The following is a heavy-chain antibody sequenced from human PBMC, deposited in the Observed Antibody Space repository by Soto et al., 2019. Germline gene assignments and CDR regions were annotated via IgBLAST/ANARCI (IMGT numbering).Heavy chain of an antibody. Sequence: GGSLRLSCEASGFTFGTYWMTWVRQAPGKGLEWVTNIEPDGSLTSYVDSVKGRFTISRDNAKSSLYLQINSLRTEDTAMYYCVRDQLLWFGELLTPLPLAVWGQGTTVTVSS. CDR3: VRDQLLWFGELLTPLPLAV. D-gene: IGHD3-10*01. J-gene: IGHJ6*02. V-gene: IGHV3-7*01. CDR2: IEPDGSLT. CDR1: GFTFGTYW.